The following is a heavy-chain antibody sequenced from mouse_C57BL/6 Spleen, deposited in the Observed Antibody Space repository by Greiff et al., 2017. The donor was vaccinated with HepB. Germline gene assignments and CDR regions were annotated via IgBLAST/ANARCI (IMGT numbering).Heavy chain of an antibody. V-gene: IGHV1-26*01. Sequence: EVQLQQSGPELVKPGASVKISCKASGYTFTDYYMNWVKQSHGKSLEWIGDINPNNGGTSYNQKFKGKATLTVDKSSSTAYMELRSLTSEDSAVYYCARNYYGSSYWFAYWGQGTLATVSA. CDR1: GYTFTDYY. CDR2: INPNNGGT. J-gene: IGHJ3*01. D-gene: IGHD1-1*01. CDR3: ARNYYGSSYWFAY.